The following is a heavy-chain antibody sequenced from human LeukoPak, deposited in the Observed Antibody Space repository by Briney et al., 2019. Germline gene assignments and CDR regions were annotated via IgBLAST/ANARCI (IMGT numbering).Heavy chain of an antibody. CDR2: IRYDGSNK. CDR1: GFTFSSYG. CDR3: AKEIPDLLDYYYMDV. Sequence: GGSLRLSCAASGFTFSSYGMHWVRQAPGKGLEWVAFIRYDGSNKYYADSVKGRFTISRDNSKNTLYLQMNSLRAEDTAVYYCAKEIPDLLDYYYMDVWGKGTTVTVSS. V-gene: IGHV3-30*02. J-gene: IGHJ6*03. D-gene: IGHD3-10*01.